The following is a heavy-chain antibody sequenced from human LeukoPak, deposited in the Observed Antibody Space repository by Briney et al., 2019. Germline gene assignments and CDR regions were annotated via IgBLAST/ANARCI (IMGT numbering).Heavy chain of an antibody. CDR1: GFTFSGST. V-gene: IGHV3-73*01. CDR3: IRGAASGSYYGFDV. J-gene: IGHJ6*02. Sequence: GGSLRLSCAASGFTFSGSTMHWVRQASGKGLEWVGRIRSKANNYATAYAASVKGRFTLSRDDSKNTAYLQMNSLKTEDTAVYYCIRGAASGSYYGFDVWGQGATVTVSS. D-gene: IGHD1-26*01. CDR2: IRSKANNYAT.